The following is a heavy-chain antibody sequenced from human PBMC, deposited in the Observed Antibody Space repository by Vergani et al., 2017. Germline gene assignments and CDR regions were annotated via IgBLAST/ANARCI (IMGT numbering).Heavy chain of an antibody. V-gene: IGHV3-30*04. Sequence: VQLVESGGGLVQPGGSLRLSCAASGFTFSSYAMHWVRQAPGKGLEWVAVISNDGSNKYYADSVKGRFTISRDNSKTTLYLQMNSLRAEDTAVYYCARDSRITIFGVVIQEPWYFDLWGRGTLVTVSS. J-gene: IGHJ2*01. D-gene: IGHD3-3*01. CDR3: ARDSRITIFGVVIQEPWYFDL. CDR1: GFTFSSYA. CDR2: ISNDGSNK.